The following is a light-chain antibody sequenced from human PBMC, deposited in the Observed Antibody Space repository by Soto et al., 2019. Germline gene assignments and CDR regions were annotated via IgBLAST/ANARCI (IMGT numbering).Light chain of an antibody. V-gene: IGKV1-5*03. J-gene: IGKJ1*01. CDR2: KAS. CDR3: QQYYDFRT. CDR1: QTIDSW. Sequence: DIQMPQSPSTLSSSVLDRLTLTFRASQTIDSWLAWYQQRPGKPPNLLIYKASTLASGVPSRFSGSGSRTEFTLTISSLQPDDYGTYYCQQYYDFRTFGQGTKVDI.